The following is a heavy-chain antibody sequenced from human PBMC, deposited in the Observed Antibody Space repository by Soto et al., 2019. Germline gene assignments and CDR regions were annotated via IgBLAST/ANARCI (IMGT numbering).Heavy chain of an antibody. J-gene: IGHJ3*02. D-gene: IGHD3-10*01. V-gene: IGHV2-5*02. CDR2: IYLDDDK. Sequence: QITLKESGPRLVKPTQPLTLTCTFSGFSLSTSGVGVGWIRQPPGKALEWLALIYLDDDKRYSPSLKSTLTITKNTSKNQVVLTMTNMDPMDTATYNCAHRLVVWFGGMDAFDIWGQGTMVTVSS. CDR3: AHRLVVWFGGMDAFDI. CDR1: GFSLSTSGVG.